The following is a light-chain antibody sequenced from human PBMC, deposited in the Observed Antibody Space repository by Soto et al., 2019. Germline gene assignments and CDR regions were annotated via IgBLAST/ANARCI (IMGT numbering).Light chain of an antibody. CDR3: QQRSNWPPLYT. Sequence: EIVLTQSPATLSLSPGERATLSCRASQSVSSYLAWYQQKPGQAPRLLIYDASSRATGIPARFSGSGSGTDFTLTISSLAPEDFAVYYCQQRSNWPPLYTFGQGTKLEIK. CDR2: DAS. J-gene: IGKJ2*01. V-gene: IGKV3-11*01. CDR1: QSVSSY.